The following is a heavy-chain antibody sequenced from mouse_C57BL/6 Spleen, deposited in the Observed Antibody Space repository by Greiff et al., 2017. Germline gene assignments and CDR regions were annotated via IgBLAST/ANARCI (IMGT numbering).Heavy chain of an antibody. CDR2: IYPGDGDT. Sequence: QVQLQQSGAELVKPGASVKISCKASGYAFSSYWMNWVKQRPGKGLEWIGQIYPGDGDTNYNGKFKGKATLTADKSSSTAYMQLSSLTSEDSAVYFCARQLRVDAMDYWGQGTSVTVSS. CDR3: ARQLRVDAMDY. D-gene: IGHD3-2*02. CDR1: GYAFSSYW. J-gene: IGHJ4*01. V-gene: IGHV1-80*01.